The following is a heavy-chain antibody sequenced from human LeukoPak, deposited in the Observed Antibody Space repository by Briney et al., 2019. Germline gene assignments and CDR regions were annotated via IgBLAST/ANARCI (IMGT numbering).Heavy chain of an antibody. CDR3: AKDGISGPAAIPSFYFDY. CDR2: ISGSGGST. J-gene: IGHJ4*02. Sequence: PGGSLRLSCAASGFTFSSYAMSWVRQAPGKGLEWVSAISGSGGSTYYADSVKGRFTISRDNSKNTLYLQVNSLRAEDTAVYYCAKDGISGPAAIPSFYFDYWGQGTLVTVSS. CDR1: GFTFSSYA. V-gene: IGHV3-23*01. D-gene: IGHD2-2*01.